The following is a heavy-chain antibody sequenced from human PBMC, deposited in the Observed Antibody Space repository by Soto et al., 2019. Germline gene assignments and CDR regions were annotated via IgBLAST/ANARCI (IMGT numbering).Heavy chain of an antibody. Sequence: QVQLQESGPGLVKPSETLSLTCTVSGGSISSHYWSWIRQPPGMGLEYIGYIYNSGSTNYNPSLNSRVTISVDACKTQFSLKLSSVTAADPAVYFCARGGGSPDYWGQGPLVTVSS. J-gene: IGHJ4*02. CDR3: ARGGGSPDY. D-gene: IGHD2-15*01. CDR2: IYNSGST. CDR1: GGSISSHY. V-gene: IGHV4-59*11.